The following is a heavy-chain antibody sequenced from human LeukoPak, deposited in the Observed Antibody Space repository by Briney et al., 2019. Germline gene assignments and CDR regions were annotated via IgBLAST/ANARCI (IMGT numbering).Heavy chain of an antibody. V-gene: IGHV1-69*04. CDR1: RATFRNYG. CDR3: SRDSAGYPDY. Sequence: GASVKVSCKTSRATFRNYGITWVRQVPGQGLEWMGRIFPIHGVAHTAQRFQGRVNITADESTNTIYMEVSSLRSEDTAMYYCSRDSAGYPDYWGQGTLVTVTS. D-gene: IGHD2-15*01. CDR2: IFPIHGVA. J-gene: IGHJ4*02.